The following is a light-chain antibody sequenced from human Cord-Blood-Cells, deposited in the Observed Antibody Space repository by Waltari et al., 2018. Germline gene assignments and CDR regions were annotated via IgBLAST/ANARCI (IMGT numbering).Light chain of an antibody. CDR2: WAS. Sequence: DLVMTQSPDSLAVSLGERATINCKSSQSVLYSSNNKNYLAWYQRKPGQPPKLLICWASTRESGVPDRFSGSGSGTDFTLTSSSLQAEDVAVYYCQQYYSTPWTFGQGTKVEIK. CDR3: QQYYSTPWT. CDR1: QSVLYSSNNKNY. V-gene: IGKV4-1*01. J-gene: IGKJ1*01.